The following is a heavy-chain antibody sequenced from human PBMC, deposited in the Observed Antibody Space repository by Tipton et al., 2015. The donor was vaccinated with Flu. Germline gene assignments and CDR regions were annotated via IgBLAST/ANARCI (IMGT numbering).Heavy chain of an antibody. CDR2: VNHSGGT. V-gene: IGHV4-34*01. Sequence: TLSLTCTISGGSFSAYYWSWIRQSPGKGLEWIGEVNHSGGTNYNPSLKGRVTISLDTSKNHFSLELSSVTAADTAVYYCARDLWNDRRAYYYYGVDVWGQGTTVTVSS. CDR1: GGSFSAYY. CDR3: ARDLWNDRRAYYYYGVDV. J-gene: IGHJ6*02. D-gene: IGHD1-1*01.